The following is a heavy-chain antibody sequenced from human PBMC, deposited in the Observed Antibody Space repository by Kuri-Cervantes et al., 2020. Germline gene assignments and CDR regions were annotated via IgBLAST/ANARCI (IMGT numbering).Heavy chain of an antibody. CDR1: GFSLSTSGMG. CDR3: ASYYDSSGYYPDAFDI. J-gene: IGHJ3*02. Sequence: SGPTLVKPTQTLTLTCTFSGFSLSTSGMGVGWIRQPPGKALEWLALIYWNDDKRYSPSLKSRLTITKDTSKNQVVLTMTNMDPVDTATYYCASYYDSSGYYPDAFDIWGQGTMVTVSS. CDR2: IYWNDDK. V-gene: IGHV2-5*01. D-gene: IGHD3-22*01.